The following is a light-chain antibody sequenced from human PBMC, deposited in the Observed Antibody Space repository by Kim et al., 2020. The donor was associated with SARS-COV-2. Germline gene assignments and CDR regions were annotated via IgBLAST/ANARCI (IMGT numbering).Light chain of an antibody. CDR2: SAF. CDR1: HVTSSN. J-gene: IGKJ4*01. CDR3: QQYHSLPLT. V-gene: IGKV1-9*01. Sequence: APVENTTPTTCPTNHVTSSNLAWYQQKPGKAPRLLIHSAFTLHSGIPARFSGSGSGTDFTLTISSLQPEDFSPYLCQQYHSLPLTFGGGTKVDIK.